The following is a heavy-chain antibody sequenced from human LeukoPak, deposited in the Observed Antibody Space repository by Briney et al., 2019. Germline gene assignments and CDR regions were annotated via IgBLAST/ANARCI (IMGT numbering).Heavy chain of an antibody. Sequence: PGGSLRLSCAASGFTFDDYGMSWVRQAPGKGLEWVSGINWNGAGTGYADSVKGRFTISRDNAKNSLYLQMNSLRAEDTALYYCARALRRYKYDYSSPDYWGQGTLVTVSS. CDR2: INWNGAGT. CDR3: ARALRRYKYDYSSPDY. V-gene: IGHV3-20*04. CDR1: GFTFDDYG. J-gene: IGHJ4*02. D-gene: IGHD3-16*01.